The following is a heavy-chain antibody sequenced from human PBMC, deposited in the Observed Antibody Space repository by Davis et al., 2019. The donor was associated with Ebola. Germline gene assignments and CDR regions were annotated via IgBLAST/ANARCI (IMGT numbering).Heavy chain of an antibody. CDR1: GFTFSSYA. D-gene: IGHD3-3*01. CDR3: AKDGEEYYDFWSGSYYMDV. CDR2: ISGSGGST. J-gene: IGHJ6*03. V-gene: IGHV3-23*01. Sequence: PGGSLRLSCAASGFTFSSYAMSWVRQAPGKGLEWVSAISGSGGSTYYADSVKGRFTISRDNSKNTLYLQMNSLRAEDTAVYYCAKDGEEYYDFWSGSYYMDVWGKGTTVTVSS.